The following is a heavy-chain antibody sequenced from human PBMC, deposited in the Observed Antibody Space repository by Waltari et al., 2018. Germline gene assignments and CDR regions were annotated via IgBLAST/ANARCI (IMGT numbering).Heavy chain of an antibody. CDR1: GFNFGIYG. CDR2: IWYDGSNR. Sequence: QVQLVESGGGVVQPGRSLRLSCAGSGFNFGIYGMQWVRQAPGKGLEWVAVIWYDGSNRYYGDSVKGRFTISRDNSKNKLYLQMNSLRVEDTAVYYCARVRITIFTSGHLDALDIWGQGTMVTVSS. CDR3: ARVRITIFTSGHLDALDI. V-gene: IGHV3-33*01. D-gene: IGHD3-9*01. J-gene: IGHJ3*02.